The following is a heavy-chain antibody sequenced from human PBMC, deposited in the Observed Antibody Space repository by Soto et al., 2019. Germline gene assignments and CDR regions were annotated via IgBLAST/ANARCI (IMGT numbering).Heavy chain of an antibody. Sequence: QVQLVQSGAEVKKPGSSVKVSCKASGGTFSSYTISWVRQAPGQGLEWMGRIIPILGIANYAQKFQGRVTSTTDKSTSTAYMELSSLRSEDTAVYYCARVDYGAYDYYYYYGMDVWGQGTTVTVSS. J-gene: IGHJ6*02. CDR3: ARVDYGAYDYYYYYGMDV. V-gene: IGHV1-69*02. D-gene: IGHD4-17*01. CDR1: GGTFSSYT. CDR2: IIPILGIA.